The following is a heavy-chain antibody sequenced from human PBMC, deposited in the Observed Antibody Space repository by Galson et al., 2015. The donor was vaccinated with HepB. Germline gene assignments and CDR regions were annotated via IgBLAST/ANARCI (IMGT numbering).Heavy chain of an antibody. CDR2: INSNSGGT. Sequence: SVTVSCKGFGSTFTGYYMHWVRQAPGQGLEWMGWINSNSGGTKYAQKFQGRVTMTRDTSITTAYMELSRLTSDDTAVYYCARVIGGQFASSNFDYWGQGTLVTVSS. CDR1: GSTFTGYY. V-gene: IGHV1-2*02. CDR3: ARVIGGQFASSNFDY. D-gene: IGHD3-10*01. J-gene: IGHJ4*02.